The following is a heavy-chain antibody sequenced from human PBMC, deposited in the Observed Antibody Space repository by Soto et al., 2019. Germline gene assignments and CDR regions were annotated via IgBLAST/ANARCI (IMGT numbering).Heavy chain of an antibody. CDR2: ISAYNGNT. CDR3: ARDKSVAGYYDSSGYYYVGAWYFDY. CDR1: GYTFTSYG. D-gene: IGHD3-22*01. V-gene: IGHV1-18*04. Sequence: GASVKVSCKASGYTFTSYGISWVRQAPGQGLEWMGWISAYNGNTNYPQKLQGRVTMTTDTSTSTAYMELRSLRSDDTAVYYCARDKSVAGYYDSSGYYYVGAWYFDYWGQGTLVTVSS. J-gene: IGHJ4*02.